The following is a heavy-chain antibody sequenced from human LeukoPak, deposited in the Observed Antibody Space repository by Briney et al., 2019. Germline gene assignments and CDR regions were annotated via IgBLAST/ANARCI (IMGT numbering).Heavy chain of an antibody. J-gene: IGHJ4*02. Sequence: GGSLRLSCAASGFTFSDYYMSWIRQAPGKGLEWVSYISSSGSTIYYADSVKGRFTISRDNAKNSLYLQMNSLRAEDTAVYYCAKGSYSSGWSGGALTYYFDYWGQGTLVTVSS. V-gene: IGHV3-11*01. CDR2: ISSSGSTI. CDR3: AKGSYSSGWSGGALTYYFDY. D-gene: IGHD6-19*01. CDR1: GFTFSDYY.